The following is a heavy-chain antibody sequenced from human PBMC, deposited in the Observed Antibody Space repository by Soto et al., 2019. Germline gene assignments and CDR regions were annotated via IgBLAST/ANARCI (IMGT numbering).Heavy chain of an antibody. D-gene: IGHD3-3*01. V-gene: IGHV4-34*01. Sequence: PSETLSLTCAVYGGSFSGYYWSWIRQPPGKGLEWIGEINHSGSTNYNPSLKSRVTISVDTSKNQFSLKLSSVTAADTAVYYCARGPSIRFLNLFDPWGQIPLVTVST. CDR3: ARGPSIRFLNLFDP. CDR2: INHSGST. J-gene: IGHJ5*02. CDR1: GGSFSGYY.